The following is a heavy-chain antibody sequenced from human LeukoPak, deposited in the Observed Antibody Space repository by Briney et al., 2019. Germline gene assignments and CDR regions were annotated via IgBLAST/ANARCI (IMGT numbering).Heavy chain of an antibody. CDR1: GGSISSSSYY. CDR2: IYYSGST. V-gene: IGHV4-39*01. D-gene: IGHD2-2*01. CDR3: ARITSLYDAFDI. J-gene: IGHJ3*02. Sequence: ESSETLSLTCSVSGGSISSSSYYWGWIRQPPGKVLEWIGNIYYSGSTYYNPSLKSRVTIFVDTFKNQFSLKLSSVTAADTAVYYCARITSLYDAFDIWGQGTMVTVSS.